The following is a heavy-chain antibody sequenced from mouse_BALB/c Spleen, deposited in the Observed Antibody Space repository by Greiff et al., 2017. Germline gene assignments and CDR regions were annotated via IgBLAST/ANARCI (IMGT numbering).Heavy chain of an antibody. Sequence: VQLKESGPELVKPGASVKIPCKASGYTFTDYNMDWVKQSHGKSLEWIGDINPNNGGTIYNQKFKGKATLTVDKSSSTAYMELRSLTSEDTAVYYCARGTTVVAHFDYWGQGTTLTVSS. CDR1: GYTFTDYN. J-gene: IGHJ2*01. CDR2: INPNNGGT. D-gene: IGHD1-1*01. CDR3: ARGTTVVAHFDY. V-gene: IGHV1-18*01.